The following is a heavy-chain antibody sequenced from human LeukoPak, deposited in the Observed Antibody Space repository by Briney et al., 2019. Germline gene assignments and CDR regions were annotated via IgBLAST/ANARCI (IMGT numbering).Heavy chain of an antibody. J-gene: IGHJ4*02. V-gene: IGHV1-18*01. D-gene: IGHD2-2*01. CDR2: IIAYNGNT. CDR1: GYTFTSYT. CDR3: ASLFSGYCSSTSCPSDY. Sequence: ASGKSSCKASGYTFTSYTISWVRQLPGQVLVLMGFIIAYNGNTNYAQKLQGRVSMTTDTYTSTAYMELRSLRSDDTAVYYCASLFSGYCSSTSCPSDYWGQGTLVTVSS.